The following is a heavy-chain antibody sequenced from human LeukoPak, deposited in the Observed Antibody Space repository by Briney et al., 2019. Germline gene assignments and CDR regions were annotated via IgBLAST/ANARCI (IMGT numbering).Heavy chain of an antibody. V-gene: IGHV3-48*04. D-gene: IGHD5-18*01. J-gene: IGHJ4*02. CDR2: ISSSSSTI. CDR1: GFTFSSYS. Sequence: GGSLRLSCAASGFTFSSYSMNWVRQAPGKGLEWVSYISSSSSTIYYADSVKGRFTISRDNAKNSLYLQMNSLRAEDTAVYYCARDPGDEGDTAMEPLGYFDYWGQGTLVTVSS. CDR3: ARDPGDEGDTAMEPLGYFDY.